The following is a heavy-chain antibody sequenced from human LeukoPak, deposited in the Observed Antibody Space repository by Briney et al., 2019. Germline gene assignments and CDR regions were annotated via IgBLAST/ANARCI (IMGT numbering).Heavy chain of an antibody. CDR1: GGSISSYY. V-gene: IGHV4-4*07. D-gene: IGHD5-12*01. Sequence: SETLSLTCTVSGGSISSYYWSWIRQPAGKGLEWIGRIYTSGSTNYNPSLKSRVTMSVDTSKSQFSLKLSSVTAADTAVYYCARARYSGYDGHFDYWGQGTLVTVSS. CDR3: ARARYSGYDGHFDY. CDR2: IYTSGST. J-gene: IGHJ4*02.